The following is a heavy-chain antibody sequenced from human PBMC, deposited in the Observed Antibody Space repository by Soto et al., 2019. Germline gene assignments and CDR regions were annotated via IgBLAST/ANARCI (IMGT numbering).Heavy chain of an antibody. Sequence: VQLLESGGGLVQPGGSLRLSCAASGITFSSYAMSWVRQAPGKGLEGVAFIRYDGSKKFYADSVKGRFTISRDNSKNTLYLQMNSLRVEDTAVYYCAGGSRSVAYWGQGTLVTVSS. CDR3: AGGSRSVAY. CDR1: GITFSSYA. J-gene: IGHJ4*02. CDR2: IRYDGSKK. D-gene: IGHD5-12*01. V-gene: IGHV3-30*02.